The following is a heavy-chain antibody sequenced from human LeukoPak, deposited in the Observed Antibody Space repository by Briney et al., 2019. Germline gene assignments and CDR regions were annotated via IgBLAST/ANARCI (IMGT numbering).Heavy chain of an antibody. V-gene: IGHV3-33*01. CDR1: GFTFSSYG. CDR3: AREGGYYDSSQKFDY. Sequence: GGSLRLSCAASGFTFSSYGMHWVRQAPGKGLEWVAVIWYDGSNKYYADSVKGRFTISRDNSKNTLYLQMNSLRAEDTAVYYCAREGGYYDSSQKFDYWGQGTLVTVSS. CDR2: IWYDGSNK. J-gene: IGHJ4*02. D-gene: IGHD3-22*01.